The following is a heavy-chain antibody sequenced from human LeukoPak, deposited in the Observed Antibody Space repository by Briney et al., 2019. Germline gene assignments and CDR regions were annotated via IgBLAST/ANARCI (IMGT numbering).Heavy chain of an antibody. J-gene: IGHJ4*02. CDR3: IRDNGELAFDY. V-gene: IGHV3-74*01. CDR2: INSGGSST. CDR1: GFTFSSYW. D-gene: IGHD1-26*01. Sequence: PGGSLRLSCAASGFTFSSYWMHWVRQAPGKGLMWVSHINSGGSSTNYADSVKGRITISRDNAKNTLYLQMNSLRAEDTAVYYCIRDNGELAFDYWGQGTLVTVSS.